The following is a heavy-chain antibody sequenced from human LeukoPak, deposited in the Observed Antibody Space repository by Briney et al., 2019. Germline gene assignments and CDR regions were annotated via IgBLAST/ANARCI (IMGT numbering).Heavy chain of an antibody. Sequence: PSETLSLTCTVSGGSISSSSYYWGWTRQPPGKGLEWIGYIYYSGSTNYNPSLKSRVTISVDTSKNQFSLKLSSVTAADTAVYYCARGPIAVADPGVGTWFDPWGQGTLVTVSS. CDR1: GGSISSSSYY. V-gene: IGHV4-61*05. CDR3: ARGPIAVADPGVGTWFDP. J-gene: IGHJ5*02. CDR2: IYYSGST. D-gene: IGHD6-19*01.